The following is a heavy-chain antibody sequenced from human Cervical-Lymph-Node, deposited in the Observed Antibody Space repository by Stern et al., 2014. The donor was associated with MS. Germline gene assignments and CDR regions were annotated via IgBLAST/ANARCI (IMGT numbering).Heavy chain of an antibody. D-gene: IGHD2-15*01. J-gene: IGHJ4*02. V-gene: IGHV3-74*02. CDR2: ADNDGSGT. Sequence: VQLVESGGGSVQPGGSLRLSCAASGFTFSIAWMHWARQAPGKGLVWIARADNDGSGTSYADFVEGRFTISKDNAKNTLYLQMNSLTAEDTAVYYCFSGDFDYWGLGTLVTVSS. CDR3: FSGDFDY. CDR1: GFTFSIAW.